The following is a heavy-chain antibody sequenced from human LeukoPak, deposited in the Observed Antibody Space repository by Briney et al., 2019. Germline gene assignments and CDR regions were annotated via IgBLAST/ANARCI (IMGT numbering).Heavy chain of an antibody. D-gene: IGHD1-7*01. CDR1: GFTFSSYA. CDR2: ISGSDGST. J-gene: IGHJ4*02. V-gene: IGHV3-23*01. Sequence: GGSLRLSCAASGFTFSSYAMTWVRQAPDKGLEWVSAISGSDGSTNYADSVKGRFTISRDNARNTLYLQMNSLRVDDTAVYYCVKDLGGNYDYWGQGTLVTVSS. CDR3: VKDLGGNYDY.